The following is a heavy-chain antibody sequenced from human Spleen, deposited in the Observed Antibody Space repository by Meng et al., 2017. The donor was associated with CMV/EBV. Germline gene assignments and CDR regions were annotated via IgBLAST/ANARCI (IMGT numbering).Heavy chain of an antibody. Sequence: SVKVSCKASGGTFSSYAISWVRQAPGQGLEWMGGIIPVFVTTNYAQRFQGRVTITTDESTSTAYMELSSLRSEDTAVYYCARAKYQLLFGLGYYYYSMDVWGQGTTVTVSS. V-gene: IGHV1-69*05. CDR2: IIPVFVTT. D-gene: IGHD2-2*01. CDR1: GGTFSSYA. CDR3: ARAKYQLLFGLGYYYYSMDV. J-gene: IGHJ6*02.